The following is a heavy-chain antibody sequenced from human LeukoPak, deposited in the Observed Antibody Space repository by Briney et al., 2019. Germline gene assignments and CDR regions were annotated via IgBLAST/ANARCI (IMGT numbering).Heavy chain of an antibody. J-gene: IGHJ6*02. CDR3: ARETRIVGATAVDYYYYGMDV. D-gene: IGHD1-26*01. CDR2: IYYSGST. CDR1: GGSINSGAYY. Sequence: SETLSLTCTVSGGSINSGAYYWSWIRQHPGKGLEWIGYIYYSGSTNYNPSLKSRVTISVDTSKNQFSLKLSSVTAADTAVYYCARETRIVGATAVDYYYYGMDVWGQGTTVTVSS. V-gene: IGHV4-61*08.